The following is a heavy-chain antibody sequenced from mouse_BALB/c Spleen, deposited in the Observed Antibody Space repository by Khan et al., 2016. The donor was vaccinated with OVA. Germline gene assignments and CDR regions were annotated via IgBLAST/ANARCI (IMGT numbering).Heavy chain of an antibody. CDR1: GYSFTGYF. J-gene: IGHJ2*01. CDR2: INPHIGET. V-gene: IGHV1-20*02. D-gene: IGHD1-1*01. CDR3: ARKNGSDFDY. Sequence: IQFVQSGPELVKPGASVKISCKASGYSFTGYFMNWVMQSHGKSLEWIGRINPHIGETLYNQKFKGKATLTVDESSSTAHMELRSLASEDSAVYYCARKNGSDFDYWGHGTTLTVSS.